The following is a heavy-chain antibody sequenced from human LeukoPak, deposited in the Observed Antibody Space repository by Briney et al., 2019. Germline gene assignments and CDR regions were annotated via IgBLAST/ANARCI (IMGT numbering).Heavy chain of an antibody. J-gene: IGHJ5*02. D-gene: IGHD2-2*01. V-gene: IGHV3-7*01. CDR2: IKQDGSEK. Sequence: GGSLRLSCAASGFTVSSNYMGWVRQAPGKGLEWVANIKQDGSEKYYVDSVKGRFTISRDNAKNSLYLQMNSLRAEDTAVYYCATGSIGDVVVPAASPWGQGTLVTVSS. CDR1: GFTVSSNY. CDR3: ATGSIGDVVVPAASP.